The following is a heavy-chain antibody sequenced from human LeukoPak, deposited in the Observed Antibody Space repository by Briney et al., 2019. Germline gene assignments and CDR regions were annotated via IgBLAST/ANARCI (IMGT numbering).Heavy chain of an antibody. CDR1: GGSFSGYY. D-gene: IGHD3-22*01. CDR3: ARDLYYYDSSGFGY. J-gene: IGHJ4*02. Sequence: SETLSLTCAVCGGSFSGYYWSWIRQPPGKGQEWIGEINHSGSTNYNPSLKSRVTISVDTSKNQFSLKLSSVTAADTAVYYCARDLYYYDSSGFGYWGQGTLVTVSS. CDR2: INHSGST. V-gene: IGHV4-34*01.